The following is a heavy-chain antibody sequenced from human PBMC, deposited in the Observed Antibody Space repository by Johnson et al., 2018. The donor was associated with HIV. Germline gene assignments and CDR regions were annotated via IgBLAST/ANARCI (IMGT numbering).Heavy chain of an antibody. Sequence: VQLVESGGGVVQPVRSLRLSCAASGFTFSSYWMSWVRQAPGKGLEWVANIKKDGSEKYYVDSVKGRFTISRDNAKNSLYLQMNSLRAEDTAVYYCARALYYYDRGDAFDIWGQGTMVTVSS. J-gene: IGHJ3*02. D-gene: IGHD3-22*01. V-gene: IGHV3-7*01. CDR3: ARALYYYDRGDAFDI. CDR1: GFTFSSYW. CDR2: IKKDGSEK.